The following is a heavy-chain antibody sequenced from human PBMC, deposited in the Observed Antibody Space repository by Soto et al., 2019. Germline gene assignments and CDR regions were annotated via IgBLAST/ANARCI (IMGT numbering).Heavy chain of an antibody. V-gene: IGHV3-30*18. CDR2: ISDDGSNK. CDR1: GFTFSSYG. J-gene: IGHJ6*02. Sequence: QVQLVESGGGVVQPGRSLRLSCAASGFTFSSYGMHWVRQAPGKGLEWVAVISDDGSNKYYADSVKGRFTISRDNSKNTLYLQMNSLRAEDTAVYYCAKDQGYSYGYTSWYYYGMDVWGQGTTVTVSS. D-gene: IGHD5-18*01. CDR3: AKDQGYSYGYTSWYYYGMDV.